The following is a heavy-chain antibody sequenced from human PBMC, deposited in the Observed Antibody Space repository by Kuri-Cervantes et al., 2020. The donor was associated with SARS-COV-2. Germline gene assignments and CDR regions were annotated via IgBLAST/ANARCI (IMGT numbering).Heavy chain of an antibody. CDR3: ARLLPGPVDY. V-gene: IGHV4-39*01. CDR2: IYYSGST. CDR1: GGSISSSSYY. D-gene: IGHD3-16*01. J-gene: IGHJ4*02. Sequence: SETLSLTCTVSGGSISSSSYYWGWIRQPPGKGLEWIGSIYYSGSTYYNPSLKSRVTISLDTSKNQFSLKLSSVTAADTAVYYCARLLPGPVDYWGQGTLVTVSS.